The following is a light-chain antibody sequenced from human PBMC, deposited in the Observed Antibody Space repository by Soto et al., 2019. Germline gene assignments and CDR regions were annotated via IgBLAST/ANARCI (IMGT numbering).Light chain of an antibody. Sequence: DIQMTQSPSALSASVGDRVTITCRASQSIKTWLAWYQRKPGRAPKLLIYAASSLQSGVPSRFSGSGSGTDFTLTISCLQSEDFATYYCQQYYSFPRTFGQGTKV. CDR1: QSIKTW. CDR2: AAS. V-gene: IGKV1-5*01. CDR3: QQYYSFPRT. J-gene: IGKJ1*01.